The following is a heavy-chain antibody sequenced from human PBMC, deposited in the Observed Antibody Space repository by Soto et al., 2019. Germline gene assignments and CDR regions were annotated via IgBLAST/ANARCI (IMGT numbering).Heavy chain of an antibody. Sequence: ASVKVSCKASGYTFTGYYMHWVRQAPGQGLEWMGWINPNSGGTNYAQKFQGWVTMTRDTSISTAYMELSRLRSDDTAVYYCARAGCSSTSCPDTYYYYGMDVWGQGTTVTVSS. D-gene: IGHD2-2*01. CDR2: INPNSGGT. CDR3: ARAGCSSTSCPDTYYYYGMDV. V-gene: IGHV1-2*04. CDR1: GYTFTGYY. J-gene: IGHJ6*02.